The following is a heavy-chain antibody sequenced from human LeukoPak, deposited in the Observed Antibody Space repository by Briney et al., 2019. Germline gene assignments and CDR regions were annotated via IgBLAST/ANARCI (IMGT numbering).Heavy chain of an antibody. D-gene: IGHD1-26*01. CDR1: GFTFSSYA. J-gene: IGHJ5*01. V-gene: IGHV3-7*05. CDR3: AGGQGWVIDS. Sequence: GGSLRLSCAASGFTFSSYAMNWVRQAPGKGLEWVANIEQDGSEKYYVDSVKGRFTISRDNAKNSLYLQMNSLRAEDTAVYYCAGGQGWVIDSWGQGTLVTVSS. CDR2: IEQDGSEK.